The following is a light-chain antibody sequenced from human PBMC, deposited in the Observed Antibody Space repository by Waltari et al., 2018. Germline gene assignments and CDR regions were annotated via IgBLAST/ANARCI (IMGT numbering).Light chain of an antibody. CDR3: QKYGTLPAT. CDR1: QSVSRT. CDR2: DAS. J-gene: IGKJ1*01. V-gene: IGKV3-20*01. Sequence: EIVLTQSPGTLSLSPGERATLPCRASQSVSRTLAWYQHKPGQPPRLLIYDASTRATGIPDRFSGSGSGTDFSLTISRLEPEDFAVYYCQKYGTLPATFGQGTKVEIK.